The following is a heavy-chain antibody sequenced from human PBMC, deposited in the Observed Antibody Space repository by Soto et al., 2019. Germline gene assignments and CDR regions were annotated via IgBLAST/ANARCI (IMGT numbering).Heavy chain of an antibody. CDR2: ISGSGGST. Sequence: GGSLRLSCAASGFTFSSYAMSWVRQAPGKGLEWVSAISGSGGSTYYADSVKGRFTISRDNSKNTLYLQMNSLRAEDTAVYYCALSWFGELMAYYYGMDVWGQGTTVTVSS. D-gene: IGHD3-10*01. CDR3: ALSWFGELMAYYYGMDV. V-gene: IGHV3-23*01. J-gene: IGHJ6*02. CDR1: GFTFSSYA.